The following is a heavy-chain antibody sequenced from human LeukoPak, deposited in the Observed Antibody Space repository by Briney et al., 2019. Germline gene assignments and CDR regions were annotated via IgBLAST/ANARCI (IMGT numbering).Heavy chain of an antibody. CDR2: ISGGAGST. J-gene: IGHJ4*02. V-gene: IGHV3-23*01. D-gene: IGHD1-26*01. CDR1: GFTFNNYA. CDR3: AGDGSGSWYYFDY. Sequence: TGGSLRLSCAASGFTFNNYAMTWVRQAPGKGLEWVSSISGGAGSTYYADSVKGRFTISRDNSKNTLYLQMNSLRAEDTAVYYCAGDGSGSWYYFDYWGQGTLVTVSS.